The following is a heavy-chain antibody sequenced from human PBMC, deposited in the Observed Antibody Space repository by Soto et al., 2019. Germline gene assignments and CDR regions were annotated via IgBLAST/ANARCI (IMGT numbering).Heavy chain of an antibody. Sequence: GGSLRLSCAASEFRFRMYLMSWVRQAPGKGLEWVANINQDGSEKYYADSVKGRFAISRDNTKNLLSLQMNSLRAADTAIYYCARGVGGALVDGFDSWGQGALGTVSS. CDR2: INQDGSEK. CDR1: EFRFRMYL. V-gene: IGHV3-7*01. CDR3: ARGVGGALVDGFDS. J-gene: IGHJ5*01. D-gene: IGHD6-19*01.